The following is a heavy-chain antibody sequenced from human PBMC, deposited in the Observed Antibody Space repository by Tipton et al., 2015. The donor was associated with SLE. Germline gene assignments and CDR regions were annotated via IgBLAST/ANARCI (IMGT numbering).Heavy chain of an antibody. CDR3: VARVDWYFDL. CDR2: ISGSGGGR. CDR1: GFTFTSFA. J-gene: IGHJ2*01. D-gene: IGHD6-6*01. Sequence: GFLRLSCAASGFTFTSFAMNWVRQAPGKGLEWVSSISGSGGGRYYADSVKGRFTISRDTSKNTLYLQMNSLRVDDTAVYYCVARVDWYFDLWGRGTLVTVSS. V-gene: IGHV3-23*01.